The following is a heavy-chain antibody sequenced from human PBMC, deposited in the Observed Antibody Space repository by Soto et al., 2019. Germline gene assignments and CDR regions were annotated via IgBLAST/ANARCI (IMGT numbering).Heavy chain of an antibody. CDR2: INPEGNAK. CDR1: GFSINTYW. Sequence: PGGSLRLSCPGFGFSINTYWMNWIRQTPGKGLEWVANINPEGNAKTYVDPVKGRFFVSRDNTRNSLDLQMTSLRVEDSAIYFCAAWDISNIWGQGILVTVSS. CDR3: AAWDISNI. J-gene: IGHJ4*02. V-gene: IGHV3-7*01. D-gene: IGHD2-15*01.